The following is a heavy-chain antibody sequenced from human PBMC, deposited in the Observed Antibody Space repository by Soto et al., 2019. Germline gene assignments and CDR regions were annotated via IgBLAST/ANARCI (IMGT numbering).Heavy chain of an antibody. CDR2: ISYDGSNK. CDR3: AKTYCGGDCFGWFDP. V-gene: IGHV3-30*18. CDR1: GFTFSSYG. J-gene: IGHJ5*02. D-gene: IGHD2-21*02. Sequence: QVQLVESGGGVVQPGRSLRLSCAASGFTFSSYGMHWVRQAPGKGLEGGAVISYDGSNKYFADSVKGRFTISRDNSKNTLYLQMNSLRAEDTAVYYCAKTYCGGDCFGWFDPWGQGTLVTVSS.